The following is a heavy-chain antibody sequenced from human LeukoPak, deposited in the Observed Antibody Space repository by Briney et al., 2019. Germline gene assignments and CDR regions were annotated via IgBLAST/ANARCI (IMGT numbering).Heavy chain of an antibody. J-gene: IGHJ4*02. Sequence: SETLSLTCTVSGGSISSYYWSWIRQPAGKGLEWIGHIYSTGSTNYNPSLKSRVTIPLDKSKNQFSLKVTSVTAADTAMYYCARDRKAVTGTFDSWGQGSLVTVS. CDR1: GGSISSYY. V-gene: IGHV4-4*07. CDR2: IYSTGST. CDR3: ARDRKAVTGTFDS. D-gene: IGHD6-19*01.